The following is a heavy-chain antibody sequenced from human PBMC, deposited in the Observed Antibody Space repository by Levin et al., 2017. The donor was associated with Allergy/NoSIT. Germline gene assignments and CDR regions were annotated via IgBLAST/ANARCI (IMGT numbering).Heavy chain of an antibody. CDR3: ARDSGFGELSYFDY. CDR1: GFTFDDYG. CDR2: INWNGGST. V-gene: IGHV3-20*04. Sequence: GGSLRLSCAASGFTFDDYGMSWVRQAPGKGLEWVSGINWNGGSTGYADSVKGRFTISRDNAKNSLYLQMNSLRAEDTALYYCARDSGFGELSYFDYWGQGTLVTVSS. D-gene: IGHD3-10*01. J-gene: IGHJ4*02.